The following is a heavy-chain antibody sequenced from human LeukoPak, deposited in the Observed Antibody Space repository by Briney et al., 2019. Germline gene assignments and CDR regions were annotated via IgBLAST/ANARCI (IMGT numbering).Heavy chain of an antibody. V-gene: IGHV4-34*01. CDR1: GGSFSGYY. CDR3: ARARGFRGFYY. Sequence: SETLSLTCAVYGGSFSGYYWSWIRQPPGKGLEWIGEINHSGSTNYNPSLKSRVTISVDTSKNQFSLKLSSVTAADTAVYYCARARGFRGFYYWGQGTLVTVSS. J-gene: IGHJ4*02. CDR2: INHSGST. D-gene: IGHD3-10*01.